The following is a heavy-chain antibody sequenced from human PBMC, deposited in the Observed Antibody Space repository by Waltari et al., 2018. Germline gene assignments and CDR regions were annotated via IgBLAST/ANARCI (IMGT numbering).Heavy chain of an antibody. CDR3: ARCHRTMTTVSGDGGLAY. CDR1: GETFSGYY. V-gene: IGHV4-34*02. Sequence: QVHLQQWGAGLLRPSETLSLTGAVYGETFSGYYWTWIRQPPEKGLQWTGDIQHRGGTGYNPSLKTRLIISADPAKHQASLKVSSVTAADTAIYYCARCHRTMTTVSGDGGLAYWGRGTPVTVSA. J-gene: IGHJ4*02. D-gene: IGHD4-17*01. CDR2: IQHRGGT.